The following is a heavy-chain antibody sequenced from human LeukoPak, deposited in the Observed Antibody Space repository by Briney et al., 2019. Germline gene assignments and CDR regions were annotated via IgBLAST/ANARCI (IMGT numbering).Heavy chain of an antibody. D-gene: IGHD3-9*01. CDR1: GFTFSNNW. CDR2: IKPDGSEK. Sequence: HAGGSLRLSCAASGFTFSNNWMVWVRQAPGKGLEWLASIKPDGSEKNYLDSVNGRFTISRDNGKNSLYLQLNSLRVEDTAIYYCTRSAIYYALDLWGQGTTVTV. CDR3: TRSAIYYALDL. V-gene: IGHV3-7*01. J-gene: IGHJ6*02.